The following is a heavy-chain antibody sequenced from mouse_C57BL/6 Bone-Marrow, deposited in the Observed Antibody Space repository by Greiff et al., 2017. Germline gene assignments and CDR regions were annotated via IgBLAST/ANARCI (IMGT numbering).Heavy chain of an antibody. CDR2: IDPSDSYT. Sequence: QVQLQQPGAELVMPGASVTLSCKASGYTFTSYWMHWVKQRPGQGLEWIGEIDPSDSYTNYNQKFKGKSTLTVDKSSSTAYMQLSSLTSEDSAVYYCANLCYGSSYGAMDYWGQGTSVTVSS. V-gene: IGHV1-69*01. D-gene: IGHD1-1*01. CDR3: ANLCYGSSYGAMDY. CDR1: GYTFTSYW. J-gene: IGHJ4*01.